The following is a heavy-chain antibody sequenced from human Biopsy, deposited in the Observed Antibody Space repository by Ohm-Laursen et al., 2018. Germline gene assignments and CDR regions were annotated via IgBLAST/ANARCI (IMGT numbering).Heavy chain of an antibody. D-gene: IGHD3-10*01. CDR1: GGSIRSPDHR. J-gene: IGHJ4*02. CDR3: ARAYFYGLGTSNYFFDS. CDR2: IYYSWTT. Sequence: SETLSLTCPVSGGSIRSPDHRWNWVRRAPGKGLEWIGSIYYSWTTFYNPSLSRRVTMDLDTSSNQFSLKLKSVTSADTAVYFCARAYFYGLGTSNYFFDSWGQGALVTVSS. V-gene: IGHV4-39*01.